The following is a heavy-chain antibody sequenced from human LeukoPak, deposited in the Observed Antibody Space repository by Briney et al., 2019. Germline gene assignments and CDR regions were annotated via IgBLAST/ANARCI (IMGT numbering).Heavy chain of an antibody. V-gene: IGHV4-4*02. CDR3: VRGARGVISYYYYYMDV. D-gene: IGHD3-10*01. J-gene: IGHJ6*03. CDR2: INHSGST. Sequence: SETLSLTCAVSGVSISSGNWRSWVRQPPGKGLEWIGEINHSGSTNYNPSLKSRVTISVDTSKNQFSLKLSSVTAADTAVYYCVRGARGVISYYYYYMDVWGKGTTVTVSS. CDR1: GVSISSGNW.